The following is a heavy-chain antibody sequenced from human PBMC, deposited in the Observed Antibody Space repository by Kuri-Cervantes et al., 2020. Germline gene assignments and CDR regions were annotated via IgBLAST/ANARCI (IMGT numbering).Heavy chain of an antibody. CDR3: AKDLTTVITARFRN. CDR2: IGNDGTYK. Sequence: GGSLRLSCAASGFTFSTCGMHWVRQAPGKGLEWVTFIGNDGTYKYYADSVKGFTISRDNSKNTLYLQMNSLRAEDTAVYYCAKDLTTVITARFRNWGQGTLVTVSS. V-gene: IGHV3-30*02. CDR1: GFTFSTCG. J-gene: IGHJ4*02. D-gene: IGHD4-17*01.